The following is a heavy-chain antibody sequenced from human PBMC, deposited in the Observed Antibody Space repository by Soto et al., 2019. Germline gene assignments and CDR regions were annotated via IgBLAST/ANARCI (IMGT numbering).Heavy chain of an antibody. CDR2: IIPILDTT. D-gene: IGHD4-4*01. CDR3: ASGGTTVNRRFDF. J-gene: IGHJ4*02. CDR1: GGTSSSYA. V-gene: IGHV1-69*01. Sequence: QVQVVQSGAEVKKPGSSVRVSCKASGGTSSSYAITWMRQAPGQGLEWMGGIIPILDTTDYAQKFQGRVTVTADESTSTVYMELSILTSEDTAVYYCASGGTTVNRRFDFWGQGTLVTVSS.